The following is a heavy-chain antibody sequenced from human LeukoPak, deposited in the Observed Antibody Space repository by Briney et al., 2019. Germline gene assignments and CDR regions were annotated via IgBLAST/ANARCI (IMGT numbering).Heavy chain of an antibody. J-gene: IGHJ4*02. D-gene: IGHD2-8*01. CDR3: AREPPQWFGTNGDDY. V-gene: IGHV1-46*01. CDR2: INPSGGST. Sequence: GASVKVSCKASGYTFTSYYMHWVRQAPGQGLEWMGIINPSGGSTSYAQKFQGRVTMTRDTSTSTVYMELSSLRSEDTAVYYCAREPPQWFGTNGDDYWGQGTLVTVSS. CDR1: GYTFTSYY.